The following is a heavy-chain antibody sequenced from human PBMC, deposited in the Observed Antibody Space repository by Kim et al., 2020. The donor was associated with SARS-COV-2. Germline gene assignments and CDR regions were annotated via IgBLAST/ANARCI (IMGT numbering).Heavy chain of an antibody. D-gene: IGHD5-12*01. CDR3: AKTIDGYKPERWEGFDS. CDR2: ISKSGDKT. CDR1: GFTFNNYA. V-gene: IGHV3-23*01. Sequence: GGSLRLSCAASGFTFNNYAMSWVRQAPGKGLEWVSLISKSGDKTYYADSVKGRFTISRDNSKNTLYLQMNSLGAEDTAIYSCAKTIDGYKPERWEGFDSWGQGTLVTVSS. J-gene: IGHJ4*02.